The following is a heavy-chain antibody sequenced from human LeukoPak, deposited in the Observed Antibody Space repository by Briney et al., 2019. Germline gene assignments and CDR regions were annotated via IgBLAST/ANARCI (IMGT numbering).Heavy chain of an antibody. D-gene: IGHD2-2*01. CDR2: ISGSGGST. Sequence: GGSLRLSCAASGFTFSSYAMSWVRQAPGKGLEWVSAISGSGGSTYYADSVKGRFTISRDNSKNTLYLQMNSLRAEDTAVYYWAKSPLRGPAARYFDSGGQETLATFSS. CDR3: AKSPLRGPAARYFDS. CDR1: GFTFSSYA. V-gene: IGHV3-23*01. J-gene: IGHJ4*02.